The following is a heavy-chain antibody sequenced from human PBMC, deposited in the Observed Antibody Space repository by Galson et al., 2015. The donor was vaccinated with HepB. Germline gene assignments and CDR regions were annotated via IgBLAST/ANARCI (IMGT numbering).Heavy chain of an antibody. D-gene: IGHD2-15*01. CDR2: INTNTGNP. CDR1: GYTFTSYA. CDR3: ARGIYCSGGSCYYFDY. V-gene: IGHV7-4-1*02. J-gene: IGHJ4*02. Sequence: SVKVSCKASGYTFTSYAMNWVRQAPGQGLEWMGWINTNTGNPTYAQGFTGRFVFSLDTSVSTAYLQISSLKAEDTAVYYCARGIYCSGGSCYYFDYWGQGTLVTVSS.